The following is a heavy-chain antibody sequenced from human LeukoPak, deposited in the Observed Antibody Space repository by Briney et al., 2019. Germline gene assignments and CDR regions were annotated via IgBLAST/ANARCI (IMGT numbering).Heavy chain of an antibody. J-gene: IGHJ4*02. Sequence: ASVKVSCKASGYTFTGYYMHWVRQAPGQGLEWMGWINPNSGGTNYAQKFQGRVTMTRDTSISTAYMELSRLRSDDTAVYYCAKDSTYYDFWSGYYLTEKDYWGQGTLVTVSS. D-gene: IGHD3-3*01. CDR2: INPNSGGT. CDR1: GYTFTGYY. CDR3: AKDSTYYDFWSGYYLTEKDY. V-gene: IGHV1-2*02.